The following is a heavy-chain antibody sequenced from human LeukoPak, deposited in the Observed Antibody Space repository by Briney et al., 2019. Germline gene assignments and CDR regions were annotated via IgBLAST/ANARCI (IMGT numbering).Heavy chain of an antibody. D-gene: IGHD4-17*01. V-gene: IGHV3-23*01. CDR1: GFTFSSYA. CDR2: ISGSGGST. CDR3: AKVDSPQFHDYGDYGPRGV. J-gene: IGHJ6*02. Sequence: GGSLRLSCAASGFTFSSYAMSWVRQAPGKGLEWVSAISGSGGSTYYADSVKGRFTISRDNSKNTLYLQMNSLRAEDTAVYYCAKVDSPQFHDYGDYGPRGVWGQGTTVTVSS.